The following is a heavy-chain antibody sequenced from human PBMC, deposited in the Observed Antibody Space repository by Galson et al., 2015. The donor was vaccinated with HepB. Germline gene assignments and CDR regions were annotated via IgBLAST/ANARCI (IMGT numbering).Heavy chain of an antibody. J-gene: IGHJ4*02. V-gene: IGHV1-3*01. CDR1: GYTFTSYA. Sequence: SVKVSCKASGYTFTSYAMHWVRQAPGQRLEWMGWINAGNGNTKYSQKLQGRVTMTTDTSTSTAYMELRSLRSDDTAVYYCARDGGGWDFDYWGQGTLVTVSS. CDR3: ARDGGGWDFDY. CDR2: INAGNGNT. D-gene: IGHD6-19*01.